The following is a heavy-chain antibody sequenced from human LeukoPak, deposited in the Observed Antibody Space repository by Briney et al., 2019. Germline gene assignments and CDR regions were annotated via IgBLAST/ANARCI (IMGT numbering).Heavy chain of an antibody. J-gene: IGHJ4*02. CDR2: VDPEDGET. CDR1: GYTFTDYY. V-gene: IGHV1-69-2*01. CDR3: ATGPYDFLSVKRRGFDY. Sequence: ASVKVSCKVSGYTFTDYYMHWLQQAPGRGLEWMGLVDPEDGETIYAEKFQGRVTITADTSTDTAYMELSSLRSEDTAVYYCATGPYDFLSVKRRGFDYWGQGTLVTVSS. D-gene: IGHD3-3*01.